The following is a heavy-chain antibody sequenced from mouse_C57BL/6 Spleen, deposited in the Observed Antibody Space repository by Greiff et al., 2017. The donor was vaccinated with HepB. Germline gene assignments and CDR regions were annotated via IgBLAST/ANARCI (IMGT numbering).Heavy chain of an antibody. J-gene: IGHJ4*01. V-gene: IGHV1-69*01. CDR3: ARTYGSYAMDY. CDR1: GYTFTSYW. Sequence: QVQLQQPGAELVMPGASVKLSCKASGYTFTSYWMHWVKQRPGQGLEWIGEIDPSDSYTNYNQKFKGKSTLTVDKSSSTAYMQLSSLTSEDSAVYCCARTYGSYAMDYWGQGTSVTVSS. CDR2: IDPSDSYT. D-gene: IGHD2-2*01.